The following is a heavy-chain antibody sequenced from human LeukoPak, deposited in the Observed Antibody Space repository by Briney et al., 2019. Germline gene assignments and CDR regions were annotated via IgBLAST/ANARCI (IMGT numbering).Heavy chain of an antibody. V-gene: IGHV1-69*04. Sequence: PVKVSCKASGGTFSSYAISWVRQAPGQGLEWMGRIIPIFGIANYAQKFQGRVTITADKSTSTAYMGLSSLRSEDTAVYYCARARWYIVGATTGYVDYWGQGTLVTVSS. CDR1: GGTFSSYA. CDR3: ARARWYIVGATTGYVDY. J-gene: IGHJ4*02. D-gene: IGHD1-26*01. CDR2: IIPIFGIA.